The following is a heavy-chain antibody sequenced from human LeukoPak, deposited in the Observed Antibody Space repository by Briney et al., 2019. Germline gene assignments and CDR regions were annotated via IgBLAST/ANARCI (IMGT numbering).Heavy chain of an antibody. CDR3: ARYHRSWDLDY. CDR1: GGSISSSSYY. J-gene: IGHJ4*02. D-gene: IGHD1-14*01. V-gene: IGHV4-39*01. Sequence: SETLSLTCTVSGGSISSSSYYWGWIRQPPGKGLEWIGGIYYSGSTYYNPSLKSRVTISVDTSKNQFSLKLSSVTAADTAVYYCARYHRSWDLDYWGQGTLVTVSS. CDR2: IYYSGST.